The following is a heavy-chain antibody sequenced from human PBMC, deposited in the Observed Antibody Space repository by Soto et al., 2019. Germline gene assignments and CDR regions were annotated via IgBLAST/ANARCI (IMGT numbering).Heavy chain of an antibody. D-gene: IGHD2-2*01. J-gene: IGHJ6*02. CDR2: IHYSGST. Sequence: SETLSLTCTVSGGSISSGGYYWSWIRQHPGKGLEWIGYIHYSGSTKSNPSLKSRVTISVDTSRNQVSLKLSSVTAADSAVYFCARARYQLLHPYYYGMDVWGQGTTVTVSS. CDR1: GGSISSGGYY. CDR3: ARARYQLLHPYYYGMDV. V-gene: IGHV4-61*08.